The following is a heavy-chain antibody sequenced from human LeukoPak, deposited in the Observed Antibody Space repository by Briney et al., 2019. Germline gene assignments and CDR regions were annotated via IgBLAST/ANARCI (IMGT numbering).Heavy chain of an antibody. J-gene: IGHJ6*02. D-gene: IGHD3-3*01. CDR2: MNPNSGNT. Sequence: ASVKVSCKASGYTFTSYDINWVRQATGQGLEWMGWMNPNSGNTGYAQKFQGRVTTTRNTSISTAYMELSSLRSEDTAVYYCARVLSTIFGVVIQDGMDVWGQGTTVTVSS. V-gene: IGHV1-8*01. CDR1: GYTFTSYD. CDR3: ARVLSTIFGVVIQDGMDV.